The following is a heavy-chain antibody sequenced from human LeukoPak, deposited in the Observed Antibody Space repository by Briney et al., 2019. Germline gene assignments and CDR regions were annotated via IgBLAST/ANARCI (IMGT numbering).Heavy chain of an antibody. CDR1: GLTVSSNY. V-gene: IGHV3-53*01. CDR2: IYSGGST. J-gene: IGHJ4*02. D-gene: IGHD2-15*01. CDR3: ARDERYCSGGSCQYFDY. Sequence: GGSLRLSCAASGLTVSSNYMSWVRQAPGKGLEWVSVIYSGGSTYYADSVKGRFTISRDNSKNTLYLQMNSLRAEDTAVYYCARDERYCSGGSCQYFDYWGQGTLVTVSS.